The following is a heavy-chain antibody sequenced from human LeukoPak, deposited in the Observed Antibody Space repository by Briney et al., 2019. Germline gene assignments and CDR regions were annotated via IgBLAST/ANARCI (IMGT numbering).Heavy chain of an antibody. CDR2: ISAYNGNT. CDR1: GYTFTSYA. V-gene: IGHV1-18*01. Sequence: ASVKVSCKASGYTFTSYAISWVRQAPGQGLEWMGWISAYNGNTKYAQKLQDRVTMTTDTSTSTAYMELRSLRSDDTAVYYCARGDNVVVAASRPLGYYYMDVWSKGTTVTVSS. J-gene: IGHJ6*03. D-gene: IGHD2-2*02. CDR3: ARGDNVVVAASRPLGYYYMDV.